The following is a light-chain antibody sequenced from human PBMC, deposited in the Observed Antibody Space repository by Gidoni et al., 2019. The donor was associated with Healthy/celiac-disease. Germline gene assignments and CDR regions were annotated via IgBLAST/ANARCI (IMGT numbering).Light chain of an antibody. J-gene: IGKJ2*01. Sequence: DVVMTQSPLSLPVTLGQPASISCRSSQSLVHSDGNSYLNWFQQRPGQSPRRLIYKVSNRDSGVPDRFSSSGSGTDFTLKISRVEAEDVGVYYYMQGTHWRYTFGQGTKLEIK. CDR3: MQGTHWRYT. V-gene: IGKV2-30*02. CDR1: QSLVHSDGNSY. CDR2: KVS.